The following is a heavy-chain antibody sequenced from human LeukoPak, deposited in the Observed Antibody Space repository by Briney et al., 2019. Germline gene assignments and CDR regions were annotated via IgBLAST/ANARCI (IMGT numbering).Heavy chain of an antibody. V-gene: IGHV3-23*01. Sequence: GGSLRLSCAASGFTFSSYAMNWVRQAPGKGLEWVSALSGSGGSTYYADSVKGRFTISRDNAKNSLYLQMNSLRAEDTAFYYCVKGNFYDSSGLPFDYWGQGTLVTVSS. J-gene: IGHJ4*02. D-gene: IGHD3-22*01. CDR1: GFTFSSYA. CDR3: VKGNFYDSSGLPFDY. CDR2: LSGSGGST.